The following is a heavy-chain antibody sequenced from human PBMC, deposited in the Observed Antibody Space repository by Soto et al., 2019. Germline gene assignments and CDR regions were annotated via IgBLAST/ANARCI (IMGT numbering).Heavy chain of an antibody. J-gene: IGHJ4*02. D-gene: IGHD6-19*01. V-gene: IGHV3-30-3*01. CDR1: GLTFSSYA. CDR2: ISYDGTIE. CDR3: ATRSNGYSSGWYSLDY. Sequence: GGSLRLSCAASGLTFSSYAVHWVRQAPGKGLEWVAVISYDGTIEYYGDSVKGRFTISRDNSKNTLYLQMNGLRPEDTAVYCCATRSNGYSSGWYSLDYWGQGTLVTVSS.